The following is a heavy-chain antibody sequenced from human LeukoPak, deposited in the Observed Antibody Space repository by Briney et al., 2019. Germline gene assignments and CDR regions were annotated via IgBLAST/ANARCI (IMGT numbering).Heavy chain of an antibody. Sequence: SQTLSLTCAISGDSVSSNSAAWNWIKQSPSRGLEWLGRTYYRSKWYNDYAVSVKSRINISPDTSKNQFSLQVNSVTPEDTAVYYCARGRPSYYGMDVWGQGTTVTVSS. J-gene: IGHJ6*02. D-gene: IGHD6-25*01. CDR2: TYYRSKWYN. CDR1: GDSVSSNSAA. CDR3: ARGRPSYYGMDV. V-gene: IGHV6-1*01.